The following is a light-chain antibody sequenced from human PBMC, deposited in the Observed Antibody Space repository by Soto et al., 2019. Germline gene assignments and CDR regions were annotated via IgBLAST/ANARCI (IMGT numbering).Light chain of an antibody. J-gene: IGKJ4*01. CDR2: DAS. CDR3: QQRSNWPPALS. V-gene: IGKV3-11*01. CDR1: QSVNNF. Sequence: EVVLTQSPVTLSLSPGDRATLSCRASQSVNNFLAWYQQKPGQTPRLLIYDASKRATGIPGRFSGSGSGTDFTLTISSLEPEDFAAYYCQQRSNWPPALSFGGGTKVDIK.